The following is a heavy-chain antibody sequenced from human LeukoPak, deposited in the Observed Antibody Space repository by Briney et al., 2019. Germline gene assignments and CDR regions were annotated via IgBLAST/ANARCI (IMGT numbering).Heavy chain of an antibody. CDR1: GFTFSSYW. D-gene: IGHD3-10*02. Sequence: GGSLRLSCAASGFTFSSYWMHWVRQAPGKGLVWVSHINSDGSSTTYADSVKGRFTISRDNAKNTLYLQMNSLRAEDTAVYYCAELGITMIGGVWGQGTLVTVSS. J-gene: IGHJ4*02. CDR3: AELGITMIGGV. CDR2: INSDGSST. V-gene: IGHV3-74*01.